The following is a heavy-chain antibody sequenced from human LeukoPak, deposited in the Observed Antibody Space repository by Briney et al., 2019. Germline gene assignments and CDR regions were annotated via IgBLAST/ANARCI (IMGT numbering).Heavy chain of an antibody. CDR1: GYTFTSYY. CDR3: ARGRFGNGGDCYPDY. V-gene: IGHV1-46*01. Sequence: ALVKVSCKASGYTFTSYYMHWVRQAPGQGLEWMGIINPSGGSTSYAQKFQGRVTMTRDTSTSTVYMELSSLRSEDTAVYYCARGRFGNGGDCYPDYWGQGTLVTVSS. J-gene: IGHJ4*02. D-gene: IGHD2-21*02. CDR2: INPSGGST.